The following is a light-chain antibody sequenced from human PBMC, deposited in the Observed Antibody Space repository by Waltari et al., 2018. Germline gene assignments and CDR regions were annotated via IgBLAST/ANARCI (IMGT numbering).Light chain of an antibody. Sequence: QSALTQPASVSGSPGQSIAVSCTGTSRDVGTYNLLSWYQHHPGKAPRFMIFEFTKRPSGVSNRFSGSKSGNTASLTISGLQAEDEADYYCSSFAGSNTWVFGTGTKVTVL. CDR1: SRDVGTYNL. V-gene: IGLV2-23*02. CDR2: EFT. J-gene: IGLJ1*01. CDR3: SSFAGSNTWV.